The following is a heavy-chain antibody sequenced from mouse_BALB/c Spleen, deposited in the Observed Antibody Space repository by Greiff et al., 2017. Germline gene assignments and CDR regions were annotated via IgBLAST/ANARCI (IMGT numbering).Heavy chain of an antibody. J-gene: IGHJ4*01. CDR2: IDPANGNT. D-gene: IGHD2-1*01. CDR3: AYGNYPLMDY. CDR1: GFNIKDTY. V-gene: IGHV14-3*02. Sequence: VQLQQSGAELVKPGASVKLSCTASGFNIKDTYMHWVKQRPEQGLEWIGRIDPANGNTKYDPKFQGKATITADTSSNTAYLQLSSLTSEDTAVYYCAYGNYPLMDYWGQGTSVTVSS.